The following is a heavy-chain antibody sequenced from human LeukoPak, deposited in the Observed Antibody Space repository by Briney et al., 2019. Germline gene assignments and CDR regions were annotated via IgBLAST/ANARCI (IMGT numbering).Heavy chain of an antibody. V-gene: IGHV3-7*01. Sequence: GGSLRLSCAASGFTFGSYWMSWVRQAPGKGLEWVANIKPDGSEKYYVDSVKGRFTISRDNAENSLYLQMSCLRAEDTAVYYCARDGGSGNPGADYWGQGTLVTVSS. D-gene: IGHD2-15*01. CDR1: GFTFGSYW. J-gene: IGHJ4*02. CDR3: ARDGGSGNPGADY. CDR2: IKPDGSEK.